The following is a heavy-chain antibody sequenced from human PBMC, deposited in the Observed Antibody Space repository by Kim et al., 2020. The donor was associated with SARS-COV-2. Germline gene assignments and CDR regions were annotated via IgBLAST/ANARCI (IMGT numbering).Heavy chain of an antibody. CDR3: ARHHAYYYGSGSYSQIGAFDI. CDR2: FDPSDSYT. D-gene: IGHD3-10*01. Sequence: GESLKISCKGSGYSFTSYWLSWVRQMPGKGLEWMGRFDPSDSYTNYSPSFQGHVTISADKSISTAYLQWSSLKASDTAMYYCARHHAYYYGSGSYSQIGAFDIWGQGTMVTVSS. CDR1: GYSFTSYW. V-gene: IGHV5-10-1*01. J-gene: IGHJ3*02.